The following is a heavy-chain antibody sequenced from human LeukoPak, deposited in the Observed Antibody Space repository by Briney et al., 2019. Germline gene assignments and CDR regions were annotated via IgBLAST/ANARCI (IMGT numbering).Heavy chain of an antibody. J-gene: IGHJ6*03. CDR3: ARDLGYGSGSYVYYYYYMDV. V-gene: IGHV1-2*02. CDR1: GYTFTGYY. Sequence: ASVKVSCKASGYTFTGYYMHWVRQAPGQGLEWIGWINPNSGGTNYAQKFQGRVTMTRDTSISTAYMELSRLRSDDTAVYYCARDLGYGSGSYVYYYYYMDVWGKGTTVTISS. D-gene: IGHD3-10*01. CDR2: INPNSGGT.